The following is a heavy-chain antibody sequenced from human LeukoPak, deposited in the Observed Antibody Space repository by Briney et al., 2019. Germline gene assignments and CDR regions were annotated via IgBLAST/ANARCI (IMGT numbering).Heavy chain of an antibody. CDR1: GFTFSSYA. D-gene: IGHD3-9*01. CDR2: ISGSGGST. Sequence: PGGSLRLSCAASGFTFSSYAMSWVRQAPGKGLEWVSAISGSGGSTYYADSVKGRFTISRDNSKNTLYLQMNSLRAEDTAVYYCAKGNSGYFDWPYFDYWGQGTLVTVSS. V-gene: IGHV3-23*01. J-gene: IGHJ4*02. CDR3: AKGNSGYFDWPYFDY.